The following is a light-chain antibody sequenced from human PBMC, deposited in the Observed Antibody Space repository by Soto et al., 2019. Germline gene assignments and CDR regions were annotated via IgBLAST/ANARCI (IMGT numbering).Light chain of an antibody. Sequence: DIRMTQSPSSLSASVGDRFTITCGASQSISSYLNWYQQKPGKAPKLLIYAASTRATGIPDRFSGSGSGTDFTLTINRLEPEDFAVYYCQQYGSSPPTFGQGTKVDIK. CDR1: QSISSY. V-gene: IGKV1-39*01. CDR2: AAS. J-gene: IGKJ1*01. CDR3: QQYGSSPPT.